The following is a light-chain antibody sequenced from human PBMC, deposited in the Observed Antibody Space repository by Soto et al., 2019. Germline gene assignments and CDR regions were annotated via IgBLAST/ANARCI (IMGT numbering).Light chain of an antibody. CDR3: QQYYTAWT. CDR1: QSFLYGSNTKNY. J-gene: IGKJ1*01. CDR2: WSA. Sequence: DIAMTQSPDSLAVSLGEGATINCRSSQSFLYGSNTKNYLAWYQQKPGQPPKLLIYWSATREFGVPDRFSGSGSGTDVTLTINSLQAEDVAVYYCQQYYTAWTVGQGPKVEIK. V-gene: IGKV4-1*01.